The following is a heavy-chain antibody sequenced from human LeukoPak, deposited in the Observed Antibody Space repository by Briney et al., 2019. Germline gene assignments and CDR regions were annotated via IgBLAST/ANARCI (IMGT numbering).Heavy chain of an antibody. Sequence: ASVKVSCKASGGTFSNFAISWVRQAPGQGLEWMGGIIPIFGTRNYAQKFQGRVTVTADESTSTAYLELSSLRSADTAIFYCARGRRHNRNQHALAYDAFDIWGHGTMVTVSS. D-gene: IGHD1-14*01. J-gene: IGHJ3*02. CDR1: GGTFSNFA. CDR3: ARGRRHNRNQHALAYDAFDI. CDR2: IIPIFGTR. V-gene: IGHV1-69*13.